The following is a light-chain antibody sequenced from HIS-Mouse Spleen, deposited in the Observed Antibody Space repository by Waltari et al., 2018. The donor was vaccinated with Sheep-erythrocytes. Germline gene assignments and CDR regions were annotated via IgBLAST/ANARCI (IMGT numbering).Light chain of an antibody. V-gene: IGLV2-8*01. J-gene: IGLJ3*02. CDR3: SSYAGSNNWV. CDR1: SSDVGGYNY. Sequence: QSALTQPPSAAGSPGQSVTISCTGTSSDVGGYNYVSWYQQHPGKAPKLTIYEVSKRPSGVPGRFSDSKSGTTASLTVSGLQAEDEADYYCSSYAGSNNWVFGGGTKLPVL. CDR2: EVS.